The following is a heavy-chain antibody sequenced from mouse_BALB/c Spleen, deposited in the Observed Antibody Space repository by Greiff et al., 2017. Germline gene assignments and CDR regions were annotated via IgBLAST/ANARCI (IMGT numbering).Heavy chain of an antibody. D-gene: IGHD2-1*01. J-gene: IGHJ4*01. CDR3: AIYYGNRGNYAMDY. CDR1: GYSITSDYA. V-gene: IGHV3-2*02. CDR2: ISYSGST. Sequence: EVKLVESGPGLVKPSQSLSLTCTVTGYSITSDYAWNWLRQFPGTKLEWMGYISYSGSTSDNPSLKSRISITRDTSKNQFFLQLNTVTSEDTATYYCAIYYGNRGNYAMDYWGQGTSVTVSS.